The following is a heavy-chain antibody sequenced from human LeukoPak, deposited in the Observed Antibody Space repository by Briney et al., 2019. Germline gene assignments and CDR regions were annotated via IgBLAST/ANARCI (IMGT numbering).Heavy chain of an antibody. Sequence: GGSLRLSCVVSGFTFSSYSINWVRQAPGKGLEWVAFIRYDGSNKYYADSVKGRFTISRDNAKNSLYLQMNSLRAEDTAVYYCARGKRGYSYGSFDYWGQGTLVTVSS. D-gene: IGHD5-18*01. V-gene: IGHV3-30*02. J-gene: IGHJ4*02. CDR1: GFTFSSYS. CDR2: IRYDGSNK. CDR3: ARGKRGYSYGSFDY.